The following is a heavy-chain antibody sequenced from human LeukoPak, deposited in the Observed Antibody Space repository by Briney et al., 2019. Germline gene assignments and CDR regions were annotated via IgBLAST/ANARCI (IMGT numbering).Heavy chain of an antibody. D-gene: IGHD3-10*01. CDR3: AREGPMVRGVIDY. Sequence: SETLSLTCTVSGGSISSGGYYWSWIRHHPGKGLEWIGYIYYSGSTYYNPSLKSRVTISVDTSKNQFSLKLSSVTAADTAVYYCAREGPMVRGVIDYWGQGTLVTVSS. CDR1: GGSISSGGYY. V-gene: IGHV4-31*03. CDR2: IYYSGST. J-gene: IGHJ4*02.